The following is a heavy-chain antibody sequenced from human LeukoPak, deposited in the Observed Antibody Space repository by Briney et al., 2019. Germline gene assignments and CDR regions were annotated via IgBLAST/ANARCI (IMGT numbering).Heavy chain of an antibody. CDR3: ARVAFDYYYYYMDV. V-gene: IGHV4-59*01. Sequence: SETLSLTCTVSGGSISSYYWSWIRQPPGKGLEWIGYIYYSGSTNYDPSLKSRVTISVDTSKNQLSLKLSSVTAADTAVYYCARVAFDYYYYYMDVWGKGTMVTVSS. CDR1: GGSISSYY. CDR2: IYYSGST. J-gene: IGHJ6*03.